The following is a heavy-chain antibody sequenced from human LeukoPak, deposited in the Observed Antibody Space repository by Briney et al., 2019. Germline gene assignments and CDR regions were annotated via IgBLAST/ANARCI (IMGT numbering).Heavy chain of an antibody. CDR1: GYTFTGYY. J-gene: IGHJ4*02. CDR2: INPNSGGT. D-gene: IGHD3-10*02. CDR3: AGDKSYVSFDY. V-gene: IGHV1-2*02. Sequence: ASVKVSCEASGYTFTGYYMHWVRQAPGQGLEWMGWINPNSGGTNYAQKFQGRVTMTRDTSISTAYMELSGLRSDDTAVYYCAGDKSYVSFDYWGQGTLVTASS.